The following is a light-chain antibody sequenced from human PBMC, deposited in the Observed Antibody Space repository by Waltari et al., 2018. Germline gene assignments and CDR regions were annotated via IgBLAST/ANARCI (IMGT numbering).Light chain of an antibody. CDR1: LRSIGKSNL. CDR2: DVN. J-gene: IGLJ3*02. CDR3: CSYAGSAISV. Sequence: QPALTQTAAVSGSPGQSITISCSGTLRSIGKSNLVSWYQQHPGKAPTLIIYDVNKRPSGVSNRFSGSKSGNTAFLTISGLQTADEADYYCCSYAGSAISVFGGGTKLTVL. V-gene: IGLV2-23*02.